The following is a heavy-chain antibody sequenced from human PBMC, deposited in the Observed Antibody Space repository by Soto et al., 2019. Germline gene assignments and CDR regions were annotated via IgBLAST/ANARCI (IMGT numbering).Heavy chain of an antibody. D-gene: IGHD3-10*01. Sequence: WETLSLTCAVSGYSISSGWYWGWIRQPPGKGLEWIGNIHHSGTTYYNPSLQSRVTISIDTSKNLFSLKLNSVTAADTAVYYCARAGDTMIRGVIIMNYYGMDVWGQGTTVTVSS. CDR1: GYSISSGWY. CDR2: IHHSGTT. V-gene: IGHV4-38-2*01. CDR3: ARAGDTMIRGVIIMNYYGMDV. J-gene: IGHJ6*02.